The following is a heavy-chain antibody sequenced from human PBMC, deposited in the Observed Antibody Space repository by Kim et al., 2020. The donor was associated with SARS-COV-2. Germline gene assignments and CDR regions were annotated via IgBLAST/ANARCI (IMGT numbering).Heavy chain of an antibody. J-gene: IGHJ6*02. D-gene: IGHD3-3*01. V-gene: IGHV1-69*01. CDR3: ARAFWSSRYYYYGMDV. Sequence: QKFQGRVTITADESTSTAYMELSSLRSEDTAVYYCARAFWSSRYYYYGMDVWGQGTTVTVSS.